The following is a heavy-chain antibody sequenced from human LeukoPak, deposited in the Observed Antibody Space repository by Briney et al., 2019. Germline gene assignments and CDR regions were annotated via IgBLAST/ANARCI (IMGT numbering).Heavy chain of an antibody. D-gene: IGHD1-1*01. CDR2: TYYRSKWYN. CDR1: GDSVSSNSAA. CDR3: AGTSIAALGTEKWFAP. V-gene: IGHV6-1*01. J-gene: IGHJ5*02. Sequence: SQTLSLTCAISGDSVSSNSAAWNWIRQSPSRGLEWLGRTYYRSKWYNDYAVSVKSRITINSDTSKNQVSLHLNSVTPDDTAVYYCAGTSIAALGTEKWFAPWGQGTLVTVSS.